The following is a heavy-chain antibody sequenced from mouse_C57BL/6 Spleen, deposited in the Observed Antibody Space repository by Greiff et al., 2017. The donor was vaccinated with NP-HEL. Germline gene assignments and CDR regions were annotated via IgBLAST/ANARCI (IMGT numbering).Heavy chain of an antibody. V-gene: IGHV1-69*01. CDR3: ARAYYIINVGDY. Sequence: QVQLKQPGAELVMPGASVKLSCRASGYTFTSYWMHWVKQRPGQGLEWIGEIDPSDSYTNYNQKFKGKSPLTVDKSSSTAYLQLSSLTAEESAVYSCARAYYIINVGDYWGQGTTLPVSS. J-gene: IGHJ2*01. CDR1: GYTFTSYW. CDR2: IDPSDSYT. D-gene: IGHD2-12*01.